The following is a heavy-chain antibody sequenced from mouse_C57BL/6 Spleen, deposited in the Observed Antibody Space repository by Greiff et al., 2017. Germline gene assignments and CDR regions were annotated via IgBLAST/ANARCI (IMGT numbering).Heavy chain of an antibody. Sequence: QVQLQQSGAELVRPGSSVKLSCKASGYTFTSYWMHWVKQRPIQGLEWIGNIDPSDSETHYNQKFKDKATLTVDKSSSTAYMQLSSLTSEDSAVYYCARDAYGRVFDYWGQGTTLTVSS. CDR1: GYTFTSYW. CDR3: ARDAYGRVFDY. J-gene: IGHJ2*01. CDR2: IDPSDSET. V-gene: IGHV1-52*01. D-gene: IGHD1-1*01.